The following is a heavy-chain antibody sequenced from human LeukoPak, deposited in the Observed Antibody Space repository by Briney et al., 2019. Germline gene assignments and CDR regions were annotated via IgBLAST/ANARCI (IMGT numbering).Heavy chain of an antibody. D-gene: IGHD3-9*01. CDR3: AKDPWSPYYDILTGYSAEYFQH. CDR2: ISGSGGST. V-gene: IGHV3-23*01. J-gene: IGHJ1*01. Sequence: GGSLRLSCAASGFTFSSYAMSRVRQAPGKGLEWVSAISGSGGSTYYADSVKGRFTISRDNSKNTLYLQMNSLRAEDTAVYYCAKDPWSPYYDILTGYSAEYFQHWGQGTLVTVSS. CDR1: GFTFSSYA.